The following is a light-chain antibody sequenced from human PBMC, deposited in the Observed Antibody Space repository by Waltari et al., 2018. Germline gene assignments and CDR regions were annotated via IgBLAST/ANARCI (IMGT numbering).Light chain of an antibody. CDR2: WAS. CDR3: QQYYSTPYA. Sequence: DIVMTQSPDSLAVSLGERATINCKSSQSVLYSSNNKNFLGLYQQKPGQPPKLLIYWASTRESGVPDRFSGSGSGTDFTLTISSLQAEDVAVYYCQQYYSTPYAFGQGTKLEIK. J-gene: IGKJ2*01. CDR1: QSVLYSSNNKNF. V-gene: IGKV4-1*01.